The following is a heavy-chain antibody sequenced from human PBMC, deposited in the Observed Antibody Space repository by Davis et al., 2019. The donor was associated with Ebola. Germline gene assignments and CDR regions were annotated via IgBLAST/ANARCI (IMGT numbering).Heavy chain of an antibody. CDR3: ARDYDSSGQPFDY. D-gene: IGHD3-22*01. V-gene: IGHV3-21*01. Sequence: GESLKISCAASGFTFSSSSMSWVRQAPGKGLEWVSFISSGSSYIYYADSVKGRFTISRDNAKNSLYLQMNSLRDEDTAVYYCARDYDSSGQPFDYWGQGTLVTVSS. CDR2: ISSGSSYI. J-gene: IGHJ4*02. CDR1: GFTFSSSS.